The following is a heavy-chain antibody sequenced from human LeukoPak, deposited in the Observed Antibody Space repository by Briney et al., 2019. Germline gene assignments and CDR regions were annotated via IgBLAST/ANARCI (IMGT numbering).Heavy chain of an antibody. V-gene: IGHV4-59*08. D-gene: IGHD2-8*01. CDR2: IYYSGST. CDR3: ARTGVTAEYFQH. J-gene: IGHJ1*01. CDR1: GGSISSYY. Sequence: SETLSLTCTVSGGSISSYYWSWIRQPPGKGLEWVGYIYYSGSTNYNRSLKSRVTISVDTSKNQFSLTLSSVPAADTAVYYCARTGVTAEYFQHWGQGTLVTVPS.